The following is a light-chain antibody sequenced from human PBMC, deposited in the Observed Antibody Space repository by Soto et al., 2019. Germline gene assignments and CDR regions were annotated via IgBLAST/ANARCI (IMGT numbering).Light chain of an antibody. Sequence: QSVLTQPPSVSGSPGHSVTISCTGTGSDVGYYNRVSWYQQPPGTAPKLMIHEVSYRPSGVPDRFSGSKSGNTASLTISGLQAEDEADYYCSSYTSSNTLVFGGGTKLTVL. CDR3: SSYTSSNTLV. CDR2: EVS. CDR1: GSDVGYYNR. V-gene: IGLV2-18*02. J-gene: IGLJ2*01.